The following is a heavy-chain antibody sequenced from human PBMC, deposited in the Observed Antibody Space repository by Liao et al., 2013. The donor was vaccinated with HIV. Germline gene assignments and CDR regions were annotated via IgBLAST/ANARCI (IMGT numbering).Heavy chain of an antibody. CDR2: IYHSGST. D-gene: IGHD2-8*01. CDR3: ARVGNGDYWYFDL. J-gene: IGHJ2*01. Sequence: QLQLQESGPGLVKPSGTLSLTCTVSGGSISSGGYSWSWIRQPPGKGLEWIGYIYHSGSTYYKPSLRSRVTISVDTSKNHFSLKLSSVTAADTAVYYCARVGNGDYWYFDLWGRGTLVTVSS. CDR1: GGSISSGGYS. V-gene: IGHV4-30-2*01.